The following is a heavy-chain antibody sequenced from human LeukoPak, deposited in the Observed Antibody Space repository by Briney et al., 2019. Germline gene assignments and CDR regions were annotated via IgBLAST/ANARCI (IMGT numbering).Heavy chain of an antibody. V-gene: IGHV3-21*01. Sequence: PGGSLRLSCAASEFTFSSYGMNWVRQAPGKGLEWVSSISSSGSCTYYADSVKGRFTISRDNAKNTLYLQMNSLRAEDTAVYYCARTYRSGWYVGSGFDYWGQGTLVTVSS. CDR1: EFTFSSYG. CDR3: ARTYRSGWYVGSGFDY. D-gene: IGHD6-19*01. J-gene: IGHJ4*02. CDR2: ISSSGSCT.